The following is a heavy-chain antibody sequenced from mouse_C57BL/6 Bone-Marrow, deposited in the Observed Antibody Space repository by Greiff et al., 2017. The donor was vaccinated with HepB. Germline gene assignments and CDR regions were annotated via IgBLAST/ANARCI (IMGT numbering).Heavy chain of an antibody. CDR2: ISDGGSYT. CDR1: GFTFSSYA. Sequence: EVKVVESGGGLVKPGGSLKLSCAASGFTFSSYAMSWVRQTPEKRLEWVATISDGGSYTYYPDNVKGRFTITRDNAKNNLYLQMSHLKSEDTAMYYCSRVKNSLYAMDYWDQGTSVTVTS. V-gene: IGHV5-4*03. J-gene: IGHJ4*01. CDR3: SRVKNSLYAMDY.